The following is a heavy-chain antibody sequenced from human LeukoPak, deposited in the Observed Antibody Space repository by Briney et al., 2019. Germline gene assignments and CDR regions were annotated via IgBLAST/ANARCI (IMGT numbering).Heavy chain of an antibody. CDR1: GGSFSGYY. CDR2: INHGGST. V-gene: IGHV4-34*01. J-gene: IGHJ4*02. Sequence: SETLSLTCAVYGGSFSGYYWSWIRQPPGKGLEWIGEINHGGSTNYNPSLKSRVTISVDTSKNQFSLKLSSVTAADTAVYYCARLSVIPRPPYYYDSSGDAPPDYFDYWGQGTLVTASS. D-gene: IGHD3-22*01. CDR3: ARLSVIPRPPYYYDSSGDAPPDYFDY.